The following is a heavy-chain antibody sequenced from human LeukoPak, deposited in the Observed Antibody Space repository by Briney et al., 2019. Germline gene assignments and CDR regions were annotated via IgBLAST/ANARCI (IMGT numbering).Heavy chain of an antibody. D-gene: IGHD5-24*01. J-gene: IGHJ4*02. CDR2: IGIDSGNT. CDR3: ARDYKYAFDN. V-gene: IGHV3-11*06. Sequence: GGSLRLSCAASGFTFSSYWMNWVRQAPGKGLEWISYIGIDSGNTNYADSVKGRFTISGDKAKNSLYLQMNSLRVEDTAVYYCARDYKYAFDNWGQGTLVTVSS. CDR1: GFTFSSYW.